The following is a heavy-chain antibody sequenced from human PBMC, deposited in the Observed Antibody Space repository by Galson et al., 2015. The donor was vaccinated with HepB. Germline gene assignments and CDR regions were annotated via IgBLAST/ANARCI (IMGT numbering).Heavy chain of an antibody. CDR2: IYHGGST. CDR1: GASISSSSYY. Sequence: SETLSLTCTVSGASISSSSYYWVWIRQPPGKGLEWIGIIYHGGSTYYNPSLKSRVTISVDTSKNHFSLNLSSVTAADTAVYYCASGEGVGAIIWADYWGQGTLVTVSS. CDR3: ASGEGVGAIIWADY. D-gene: IGHD1-26*01. V-gene: IGHV4-39*02. J-gene: IGHJ4*02.